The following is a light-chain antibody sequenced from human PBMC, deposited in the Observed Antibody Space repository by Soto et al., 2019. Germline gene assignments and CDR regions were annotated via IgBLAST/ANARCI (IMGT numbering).Light chain of an antibody. CDR3: QLYGKRPPYT. V-gene: IGKV1-33*01. CDR1: QDIDNY. CDR2: DAS. J-gene: IGKJ2*01. Sequence: DIQMTQSPSSLSASVGARVTITCQASQDIDNYLNWYQQKPGQAPKLLIYDASNLETGVPSRFSGRGSGTEFTFSISSLQPEDVATYYCQLYGKRPPYTFGQGTKLELK.